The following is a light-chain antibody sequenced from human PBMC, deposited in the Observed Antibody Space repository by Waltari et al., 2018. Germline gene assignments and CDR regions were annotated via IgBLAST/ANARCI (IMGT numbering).Light chain of an antibody. CDR1: QSISIW. CDR2: DAS. J-gene: IGKJ2*01. CDR3: QQYKSYF. Sequence: DIQMTQSPSTLSASVGDRVTITCRASQSISIWLAWYQQKPGKAPKLLIYDASSLESGVPSRFSGSGSGTEFTLTITNLQPDDFATYYCQQYKSYFFGQGTKVEIK. V-gene: IGKV1-5*01.